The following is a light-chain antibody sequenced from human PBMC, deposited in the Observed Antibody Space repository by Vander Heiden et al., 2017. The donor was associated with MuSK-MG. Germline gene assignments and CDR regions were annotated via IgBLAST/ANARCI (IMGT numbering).Light chain of an antibody. J-gene: IGKJ1*01. CDR3: QQRDSTPRT. V-gene: IGKV1-39*01. CDR1: HSISSY. Sequence: DIQMTQSPSSLSASVGDRVTITCRASHSISSYLNWYQQKPGKAPKLLIYAASSLQSGVPSRFSGSGSWTDFTLTIISLQPEDFATYYCQQRDSTPRTFGQGTKVEIK. CDR2: AAS.